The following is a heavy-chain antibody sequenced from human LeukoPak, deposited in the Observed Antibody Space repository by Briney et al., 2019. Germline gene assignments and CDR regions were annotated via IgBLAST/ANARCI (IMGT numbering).Heavy chain of an antibody. CDR2: INSVGSST. V-gene: IGHV3-74*01. CDR3: ARVDDYGSGSYYYYYYGMDV. Sequence: GGSLRLSCAASGFTFSSYWMHWVRQAPGKGLVWVSRINSVGSSTSYADSVKGRFTISRDNAKNTLYLQMNSLRAEDTAVYYCARVDDYGSGSYYYYYYGMDVWGQGTTVTVSS. CDR1: GFTFSSYW. J-gene: IGHJ6*02. D-gene: IGHD3-10*01.